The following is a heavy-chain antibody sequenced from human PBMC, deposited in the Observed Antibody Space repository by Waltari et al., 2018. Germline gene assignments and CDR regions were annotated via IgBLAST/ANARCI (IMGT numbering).Heavy chain of an antibody. CDR2: INHSGST. D-gene: IGHD6-13*01. V-gene: IGHV4-34*01. Sequence: QVQLQQWGAGLLKPSETLSLTCAVYGGSFSGYYWSWIRQPPGKGLEWIGEINHSGSTNYNPSLKSRVTISVDTSKNQFSLKLSSVTAADTAVYYCARGGGIAAAPTPHMDVWGKGTTVTISS. J-gene: IGHJ6*03. CDR1: GGSFSGYY. CDR3: ARGGGIAAAPTPHMDV.